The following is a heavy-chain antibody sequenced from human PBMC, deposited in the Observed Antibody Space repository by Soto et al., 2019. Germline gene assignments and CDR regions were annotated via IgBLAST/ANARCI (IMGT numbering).Heavy chain of an antibody. V-gene: IGHV3-7*03. Sequence: QLVESGGGLVQPGESLRLSCAGSGFTFNSYWMSWVRQAPGKGLEWVAKVQQDGSEKYYVDSVKGRFTISRDNAKNSVYLQMNSLRVEDTAVYYCARGGLHRSGYEYYYYYYGLDVWGQGTTVTVAS. CDR1: GFTFNSYW. CDR2: VQQDGSEK. CDR3: ARGGLHRSGYEYYYYYYGLDV. J-gene: IGHJ6*02. D-gene: IGHD5-12*01.